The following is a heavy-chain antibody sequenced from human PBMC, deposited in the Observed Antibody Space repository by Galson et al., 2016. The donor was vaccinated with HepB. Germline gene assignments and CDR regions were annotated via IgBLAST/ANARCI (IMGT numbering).Heavy chain of an antibody. Sequence: SLRLSCAASGFPVSDYYMTWVRLAPGKGLEWVSIIYSSGSTYYADSVQGRFSISRDSSKNTLYLQMSSLSAEDTAVYYCATLTVAILAFDVWGQGTMVTVSS. J-gene: IGHJ3*01. CDR3: ATLTVAILAFDV. CDR2: IYSSGST. CDR1: GFPVSDYY. D-gene: IGHD2-21*01. V-gene: IGHV3-53*01.